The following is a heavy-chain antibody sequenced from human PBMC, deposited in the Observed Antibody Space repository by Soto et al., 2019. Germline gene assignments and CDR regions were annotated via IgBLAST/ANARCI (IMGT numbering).Heavy chain of an antibody. J-gene: IGHJ4*02. D-gene: IGHD3-10*02. Sequence: PGGSLRLSCVASGFSLSSHAVSWVRQTPEKGLEWVSSISDSGATSSYADFGKGRFTVSRDNSRNTLYLQMDSLRVEDTAVYYCAKVKYYYVRGGNPPVGYWGQGTVVTVSS. V-gene: IGHV3-23*01. CDR3: AKVKYYYVRGGNPPVGY. CDR1: GFSLSSHA. CDR2: ISDSGATS.